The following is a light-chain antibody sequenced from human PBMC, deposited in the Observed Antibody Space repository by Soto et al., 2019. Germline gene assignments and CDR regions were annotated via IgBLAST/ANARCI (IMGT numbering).Light chain of an antibody. CDR3: EQYGSSPWT. J-gene: IGKJ1*01. CDR1: QSVSSSS. CDR2: GAS. V-gene: IGKV3-20*01. Sequence: EIVLTQSPGTLSLSPGERATLSRRASQSVSSSSLAWYQQIPGQAPRLLIYGASSRATGIPDRFSGSGSGTDFTLTSSRLEPADFAVYYCEQYGSSPWTFGQGTKVEVK.